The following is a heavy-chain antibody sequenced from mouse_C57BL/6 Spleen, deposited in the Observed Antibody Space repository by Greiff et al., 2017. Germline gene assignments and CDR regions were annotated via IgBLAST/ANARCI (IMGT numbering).Heavy chain of an antibody. CDR2: INPSTGGT. CDR3: ARLWGYDGAFAMEY. CDR1: GYSFTGYY. J-gene: IGHJ4*01. V-gene: IGHV1-42*01. Sequence: VQLQQSGPELVKPGASVKISCKASGYSFTGYYMNWVKQSPEKSLEWIGEINPSTGGTTYNQKFKAKATLTVDKSSSTAYMQLKSLTSEDSEVYDSARLWGYDGAFAMEYWGQGASVTVAS. D-gene: IGHD2-2*01.